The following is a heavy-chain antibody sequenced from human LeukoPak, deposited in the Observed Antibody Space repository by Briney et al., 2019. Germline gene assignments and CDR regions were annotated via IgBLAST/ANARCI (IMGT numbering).Heavy chain of an antibody. Sequence: GRSLRLSCAASGFTFSRYGMHWVRQAPGKGLEWVAVISYDGTNKYYADPVKGRFTISRDNSKNTLYLQMNSLRTDDTAVYYCAKFWTGVAATPAYWGQGTLVTVSS. J-gene: IGHJ4*02. D-gene: IGHD2-15*01. CDR3: AKFWTGVAATPAY. V-gene: IGHV3-30*18. CDR2: ISYDGTNK. CDR1: GFTFSRYG.